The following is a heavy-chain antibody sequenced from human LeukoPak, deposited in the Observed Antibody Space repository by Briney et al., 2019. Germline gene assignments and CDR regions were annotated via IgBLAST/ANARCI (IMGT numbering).Heavy chain of an antibody. CDR1: GGTFSSYA. CDR3: ARATNLDTAMVTPFDY. D-gene: IGHD5-18*01. CDR2: IIPIFGTA. J-gene: IGHJ4*02. V-gene: IGHV1-69*06. Sequence: ASVKVSCKASGGTFSSYAINWVRQAPGQGLEWMGGIIPIFGTANYAQKFQGRVTITADKSTSTAYMELSSLRSEDTAVYYCARATNLDTAMVTPFDYWGQGTLVTVSS.